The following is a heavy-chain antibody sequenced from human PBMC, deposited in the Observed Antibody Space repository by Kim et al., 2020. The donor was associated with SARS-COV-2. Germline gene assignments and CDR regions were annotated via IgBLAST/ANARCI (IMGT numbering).Heavy chain of an antibody. Sequence: ASVKVSCKASGYTFIRHGIIWVRQARGQGLEWMGWINAHNTKTESARKFQGRLTMTTDTSASTAYMELRNLRSDDTAIYYCARGRGGTLFGGHPDWIDAWGQGTLVTVSS. CDR1: GYTFIRHG. D-gene: IGHD3-16*01. CDR3: ARGRGGTLFGGHPDWIDA. CDR2: INAHNTKT. J-gene: IGHJ5*02. V-gene: IGHV1-18*01.